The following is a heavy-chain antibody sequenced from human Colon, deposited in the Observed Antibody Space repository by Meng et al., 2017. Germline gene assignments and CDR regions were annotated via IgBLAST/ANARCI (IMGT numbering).Heavy chain of an antibody. CDR1: GFTFSDHY. V-gene: IGHV3-72*01. D-gene: IGHD2-21*02. CDR3: ARALGSCGADCSLCYYYGIDV. CDR2: TRNKANSYTT. J-gene: IGHJ6*02. Sequence: GESLKISCAASGFTFSDHYMDWVRQAPGKGLEWVGRTRNKANSYTTEYAASVKGRFTISVDDSKNSLSLQMNSLKTEDTAVYYCARALGSCGADCSLCYYYGIDVWGQGTTVTVSS.